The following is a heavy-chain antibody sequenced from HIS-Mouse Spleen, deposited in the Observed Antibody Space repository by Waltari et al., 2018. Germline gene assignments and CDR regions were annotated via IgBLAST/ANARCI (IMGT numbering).Heavy chain of an antibody. J-gene: IGHJ4*02. Sequence: QVQLVESGGGVVQPGRSLRLCCAASGFTFSSYGMHWVRQAPGKGLEWVAVIWYDGSNKYYADSVKGRFTISRDNSKNTLYLQMNSLRAEDTAVYYCAKGGLMVYAIGDYWGQGTLVTVSS. CDR1: GFTFSSYG. V-gene: IGHV3-33*06. D-gene: IGHD2-8*01. CDR3: AKGGLMVYAIGDY. CDR2: IWYDGSNK.